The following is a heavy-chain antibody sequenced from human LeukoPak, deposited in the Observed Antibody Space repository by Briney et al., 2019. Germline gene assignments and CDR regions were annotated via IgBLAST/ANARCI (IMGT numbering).Heavy chain of an antibody. J-gene: IGHJ3*02. V-gene: IGHV3-33*01. CDR1: GLSFSNYG. D-gene: IGHD3-10*01. CDR2: IWNDGSNK. CDR3: AREGSSTIDFGSGTHSGGAFDI. Sequence: PGGSLRLSCAASGLSFSNYGIHWVRQAPGKGLEWVAIIWNDGSNKYYGDSVKGRFTISRDNSKNTAYLQMNSLRGEDTALYYCAREGSSTIDFGSGTHSGGAFDIRGQGTVVTVSS.